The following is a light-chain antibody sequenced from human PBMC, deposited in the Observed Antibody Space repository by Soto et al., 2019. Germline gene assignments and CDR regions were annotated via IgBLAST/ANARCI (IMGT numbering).Light chain of an antibody. J-gene: IGKJ2*01. CDR1: ESISSW. CDR2: DAS. V-gene: IGKV1-5*01. CDR3: QHYNSYFLYT. Sequence: DIQMTQSPSTLSASVGDRVTITCRASESISSWVAWYQQKPGKAPKLLIYDASTLENGVPSRFSGSGSGTEFTLTIRSLQPDDVATYYCQHYNSYFLYTFGQGTKLEIK.